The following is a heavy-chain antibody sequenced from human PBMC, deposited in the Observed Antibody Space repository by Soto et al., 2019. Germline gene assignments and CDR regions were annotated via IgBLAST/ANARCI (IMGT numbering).Heavy chain of an antibody. J-gene: IGHJ4*02. CDR3: ARIPDEILTGYSDSFDS. CDR1: GFSRSNARMG. Sequence: QVTLKESGRVLVQPTEPLTLTCTVSGFSRSNARMGVSWIRRPPGKALEWLAHIFSNEEKSYSPSLKSRPTISEDTSKSHVVLTMTNMDPVDTATYYCARIPDEILTGYSDSFDSWGQGTLVTVSS. D-gene: IGHD3-9*01. CDR2: IFSNEEK. V-gene: IGHV2-26*01.